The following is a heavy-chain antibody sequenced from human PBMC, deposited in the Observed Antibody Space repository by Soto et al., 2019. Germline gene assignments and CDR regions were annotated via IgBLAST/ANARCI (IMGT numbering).Heavy chain of an antibody. CDR2: IWYDGSNK. CDR3: ARGIVGATMGSDAFDI. V-gene: IGHV3-33*01. J-gene: IGHJ3*02. Sequence: GGSLRLSCAASGFTFSSYGMHWVRQAPGKGLEWVAVIWYDGSNKYYADSVKGRFTISRENSKNTLYLQMNSLRAEDTAVYYGARGIVGATMGSDAFDIWGQGTMVTVSS. D-gene: IGHD1-26*01. CDR1: GFTFSSYG.